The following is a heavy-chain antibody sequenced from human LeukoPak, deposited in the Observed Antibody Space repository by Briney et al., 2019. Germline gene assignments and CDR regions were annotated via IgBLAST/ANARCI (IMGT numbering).Heavy chain of an antibody. CDR3: ARQKVYLMASSSYAMDV. D-gene: IGHD1-14*01. CDR1: GYSFTSYW. V-gene: IGHV5-51*01. J-gene: IGHJ6*02. CDR2: IYPGDSDT. Sequence: PGESLKISCKGSGYSFTSYWIGWVRQMPGKGLEWMGIIYPGDSDTRYSPSLRGQVTISADNSISTANLQWSSLKASDTAMYYCARQKVYLMASSSYAMDVWGQGTTVTVSS.